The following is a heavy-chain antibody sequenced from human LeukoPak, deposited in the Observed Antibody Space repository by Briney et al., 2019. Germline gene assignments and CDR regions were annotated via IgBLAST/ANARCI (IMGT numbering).Heavy chain of an antibody. D-gene: IGHD1-26*01. CDR1: GGTFSSYA. V-gene: IGHV1-69*13. J-gene: IGHJ6*02. Sequence: SVNVSCKASGGTFSSYAISWVRQAPGQGLEWMGGIIPIFGTANYAQKFQGRVTITADESTSTAYMELSSLRSEDTAVYYYARAPNEEPYYYGMDVWGQGTTVTVSS. CDR3: ARAPNEEPYYYGMDV. CDR2: IIPIFGTA.